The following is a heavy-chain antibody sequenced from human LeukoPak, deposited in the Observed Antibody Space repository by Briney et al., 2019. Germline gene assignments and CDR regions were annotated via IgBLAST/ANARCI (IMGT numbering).Heavy chain of an antibody. D-gene: IGHD4-23*01. CDR1: GITFSNYG. CDR2: ISDRGGST. Sequence: GGSLRLSCVVSGITFSNYGMSWVRQAPGKGLEWVAGISDRGGSTNYADSVKGRFTVSRDNPKNTLWLQMNSLRAEDTAVYYCARERLGEIGGKAWWFDPWGQGTLVTVSS. CDR3: ARERLGEIGGKAWWFDP. V-gene: IGHV3-23*01. J-gene: IGHJ5*02.